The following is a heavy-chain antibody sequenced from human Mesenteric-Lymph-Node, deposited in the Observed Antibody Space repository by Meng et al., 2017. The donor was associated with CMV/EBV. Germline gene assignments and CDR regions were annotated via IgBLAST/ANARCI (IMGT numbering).Heavy chain of an antibody. CDR3: AKSYGSGSYYNSQYGMDV. J-gene: IGHJ6*02. CDR2: ISYDGSNK. CDR1: GFTFSSYA. V-gene: IGHV3-30-3*02. Sequence: GESLKISCAASGFTFSSYAMHWVRQAPGKGLEWVAVISYDGSNKYYADSVKGRFTISRDDSKKTLNLQMNSLRVEDTAKYYCAKSYGSGSYYNSQYGMDVWGQGTTVTVSS. D-gene: IGHD3-10*01.